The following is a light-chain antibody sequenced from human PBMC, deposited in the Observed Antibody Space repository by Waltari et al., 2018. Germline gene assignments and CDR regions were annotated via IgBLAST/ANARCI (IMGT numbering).Light chain of an antibody. Sequence: QSALTQPASVSGSPGQSITISCTGTSSDIGDYNFVSWYQHHPGEAPKLVIYDVTKRPSGIFNRFSGSKSGNTASLTISGLQAEDEANYVCASYTSSDSFVVFGGGTKLTVL. CDR3: ASYTSSDSFVV. V-gene: IGLV2-14*03. J-gene: IGLJ2*01. CDR1: SSDIGDYNF. CDR2: DVT.